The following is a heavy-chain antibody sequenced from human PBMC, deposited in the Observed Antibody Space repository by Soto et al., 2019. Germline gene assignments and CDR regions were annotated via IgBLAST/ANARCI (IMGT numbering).Heavy chain of an antibody. Sequence: SETLSLTCTVSGGSISSSSYYWGWIRQPPGKGLEWIGSIYYSGSTYYNPSLKSRVTISVDTSKNQFSLKLSSVTAADTAVYYCARHGSDVYYYYGMDVWGQGTTVTVSS. CDR2: IYYSGST. V-gene: IGHV4-39*01. D-gene: IGHD3-10*01. CDR1: GGSISSSSYY. J-gene: IGHJ6*02. CDR3: ARHGSDVYYYYGMDV.